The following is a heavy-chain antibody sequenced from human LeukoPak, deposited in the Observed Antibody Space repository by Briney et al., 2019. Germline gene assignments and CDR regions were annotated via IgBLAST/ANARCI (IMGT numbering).Heavy chain of an antibody. Sequence: GGSLRLSCAASGFIFSNYAMSWVRQAPARGLERVSSLRGDGDTFYADSVKGRFSLSRDDSRNTVYLQLNNLRVEDTAVYYCARASWISSADAVWWGQGTPVTVSS. CDR2: LRGDGDT. V-gene: IGHV3-23*01. J-gene: IGHJ4*02. D-gene: IGHD2-2*03. CDR3: ARASWISSADAVW. CDR1: GFIFSNYA.